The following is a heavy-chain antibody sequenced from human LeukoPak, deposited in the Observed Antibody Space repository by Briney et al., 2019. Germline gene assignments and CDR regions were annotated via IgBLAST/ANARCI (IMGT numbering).Heavy chain of an antibody. CDR1: GFTFSTYT. CDR3: ARDIATAGHLAFDY. Sequence: GGSLRLSCAASGFTFSTYTMNWVRQAPGKGLEWVSYISTSSIYIYYADSVKGRFTTSRDNTKNSLFLQMNSLRAEDTAAYYCARDIATAGHLAFDYWGQGTLVTVSS. V-gene: IGHV3-21*01. CDR2: ISTSSIYI. D-gene: IGHD6-13*01. J-gene: IGHJ4*02.